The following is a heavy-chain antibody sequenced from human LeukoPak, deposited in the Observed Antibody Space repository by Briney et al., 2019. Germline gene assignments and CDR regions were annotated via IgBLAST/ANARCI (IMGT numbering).Heavy chain of an antibody. CDR3: ARDFLGTWALGVPRGDY. D-gene: IGHD1-1*01. Sequence: ASVKVSCKASGYTFTSYGISWVRQAPGQGLEWMGWISAYNGNTNYAQKLQGRVTMTTDTSTSTAYMELRSLRSDDTAVYYCARDFLGTWALGVPRGDYWGQGTLVTVSS. V-gene: IGHV1-18*01. CDR2: ISAYNGNT. J-gene: IGHJ4*02. CDR1: GYTFTSYG.